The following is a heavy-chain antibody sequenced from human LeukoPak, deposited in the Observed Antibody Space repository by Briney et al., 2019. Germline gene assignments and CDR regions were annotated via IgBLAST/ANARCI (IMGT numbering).Heavy chain of an antibody. D-gene: IGHD3-3*01. V-gene: IGHV3-7*05. Sequence: GGSLRLSCAASGFTFSSYWMSWVRQAPGKGLEWVANIKQGGSEKYYVDSVKGRFTISRDNAKNSLYLQMNSLRAEDTAVYYCARDGAAGLRFNWFDPWGQGTLVTVSS. CDR2: IKQGGSEK. J-gene: IGHJ5*02. CDR1: GFTFSSYW. CDR3: ARDGAAGLRFNWFDP.